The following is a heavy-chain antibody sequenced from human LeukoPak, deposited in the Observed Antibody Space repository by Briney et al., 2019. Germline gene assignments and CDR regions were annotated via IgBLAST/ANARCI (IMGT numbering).Heavy chain of an antibody. Sequence: GGSLRLSCAASGFTVSTNYLSRVRQDPGKGLECVSVISSGGSPYYADSVKGRFTLSRDNSKTTLFLYMNSLRVEDTGGYYCARGSRGLLRSAFDIWGQGTMVTVSS. CDR1: GFTVSTNY. V-gene: IGHV3-53*01. CDR2: ISSGGSP. CDR3: ARGSRGLLRSAFDI. D-gene: IGHD2/OR15-2a*01. J-gene: IGHJ3*02.